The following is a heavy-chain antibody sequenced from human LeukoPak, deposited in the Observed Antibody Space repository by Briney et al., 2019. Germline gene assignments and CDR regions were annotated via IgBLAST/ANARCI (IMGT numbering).Heavy chain of an antibody. CDR2: IKSGSSTI. CDR1: GFTFSSYS. Sequence: GGSLRLSCAASGFTFSSYSMNWVRQAPWKGLEWVSYIKSGSSTIYYADSVKGRFTISRDNSKNTLYLQMNSLRAEDTAVYYCAKDPPLELVDTAMVNFDYWGQGTLVTVSS. J-gene: IGHJ4*02. V-gene: IGHV3-48*01. CDR3: AKDPPLELVDTAMVNFDY. D-gene: IGHD5-18*01.